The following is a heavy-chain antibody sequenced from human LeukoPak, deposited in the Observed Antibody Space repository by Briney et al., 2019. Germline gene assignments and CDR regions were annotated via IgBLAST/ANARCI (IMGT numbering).Heavy chain of an antibody. Sequence: GASVKVSCKASGYTFTGYYMHWVRQAPGQGLEWMGRISAYNGNTNYAQKLQGRVTMTTDTSTSTAYMELRSLRSDDTAVYYCAREGGPGSGSYYNGVPSGNLDYWGQGTLVTVSS. CDR3: AREGGPGSGSYYNGVPSGNLDY. V-gene: IGHV1-18*04. D-gene: IGHD3-10*01. CDR1: GYTFTGYY. J-gene: IGHJ4*02. CDR2: ISAYNGNT.